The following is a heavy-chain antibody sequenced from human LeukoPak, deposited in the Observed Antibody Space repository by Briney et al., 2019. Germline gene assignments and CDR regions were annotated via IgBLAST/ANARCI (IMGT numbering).Heavy chain of an antibody. CDR3: ATAVASSSGWYADY. CDR1: GFTFSDHY. V-gene: IGHV3-33*08. Sequence: GGSLRLSCAASGFTFSDHYMDWVRQAPGKGLEWVAVIWYDGSNKYYADSVKGRFTVSRDNSKNTLYLQMNSLRAEDTAVYYCATAVASSSGWYADYWGQGTLVTVSS. D-gene: IGHD6-19*01. J-gene: IGHJ4*02. CDR2: IWYDGSNK.